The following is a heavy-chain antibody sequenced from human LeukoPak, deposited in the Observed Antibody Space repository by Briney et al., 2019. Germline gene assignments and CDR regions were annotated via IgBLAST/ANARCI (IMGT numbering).Heavy chain of an antibody. CDR2: ISGSGDST. V-gene: IGHV3-23*01. Sequence: QPGGSLRLSCAASGFTFSNYAMSWVRQAPGKGLEWVSTISGSGDSTYYADSVKGRFTISRDNSKNTLYLQMNSLRAEDTAIYYCAKDLFQTPTTPNDYRGQGTLVTVSS. J-gene: IGHJ4*02. CDR3: AKDLFQTPTTPNDY. D-gene: IGHD1-1*01. CDR1: GFTFSNYA.